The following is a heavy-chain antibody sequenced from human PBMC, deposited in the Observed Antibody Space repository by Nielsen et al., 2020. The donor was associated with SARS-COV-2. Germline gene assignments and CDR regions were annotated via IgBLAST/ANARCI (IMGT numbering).Heavy chain of an antibody. Sequence: GGSLRLSCAASGFTFSSYSMNWVRQAPGKGLEWVSSISSSSSYIYYADSVKGRFTISRDNAKNSLYLQMNSLRAEDTAVYYCARGPRSAAAGTGNYFDYWGQGTLVTVSS. CDR1: GFTFSSYS. CDR2: ISSSSSYI. J-gene: IGHJ4*02. CDR3: ARGPRSAAAGTGNYFDY. V-gene: IGHV3-21*01. D-gene: IGHD6-13*01.